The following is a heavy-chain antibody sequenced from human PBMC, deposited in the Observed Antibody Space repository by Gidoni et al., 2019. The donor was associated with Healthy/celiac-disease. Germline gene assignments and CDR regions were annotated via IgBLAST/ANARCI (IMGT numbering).Heavy chain of an antibody. V-gene: IGHV4-61*02. CDR2: IYPSGST. CDR3: ARGVGVLMVYENNWFDP. J-gene: IGHJ5*02. D-gene: IGHD2-8*01. Sequence: QVQLQESGPGLVKPSQTLSLTCTVSGGYISSGSYYWSWIRQPAGKGLEWIGRIYPSGSTNYHPSLKSRVTISVDTSKTQFSLKLSSVTAADTAVYYCARGVGVLMVYENNWFDPWGQGTLVTVSS. CDR1: GGYISSGSYY.